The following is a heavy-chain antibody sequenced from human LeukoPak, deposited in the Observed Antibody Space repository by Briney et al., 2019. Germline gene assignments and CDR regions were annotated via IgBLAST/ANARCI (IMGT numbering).Heavy chain of an antibody. CDR1: GYSFTSYW. J-gene: IGHJ5*02. Sequence: GESLKISCKGSGYSFTSYWIGWVRRMPGKGLEWMGIIHPGDSDTRYSPSFQGQVTISAVKSISTAYMQWSSLKASDTAMYYCAGHAVLRYFDWLSYTDHNWFDPWGQGTLVTVSS. CDR2: IHPGDSDT. V-gene: IGHV5-51*01. CDR3: AGHAVLRYFDWLSYTDHNWFDP. D-gene: IGHD3-9*01.